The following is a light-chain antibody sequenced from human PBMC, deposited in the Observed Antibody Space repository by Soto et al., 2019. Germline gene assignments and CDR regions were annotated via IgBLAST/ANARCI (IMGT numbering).Light chain of an antibody. J-gene: IGLJ1*01. CDR3: SSYAGSNNPYV. CDR2: EVS. CDR1: SSDVGGYNY. Sequence: QSALTQPPSTSGSPGQSVTISCTGTSSDVGGYNYVSWYQQHPGKVPKVMIYEVSKRPSGVPDRFSGSKSGNTASLTVSGLQAEDEADYYCSSYAGSNNPYVFGTGTKLT. V-gene: IGLV2-8*01.